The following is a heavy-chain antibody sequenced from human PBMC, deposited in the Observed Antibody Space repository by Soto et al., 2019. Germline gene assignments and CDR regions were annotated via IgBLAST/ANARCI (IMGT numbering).Heavy chain of an antibody. CDR1: GGSISSAGYY. Sequence: QVQLQESGPGLVKPSQTLSLTCTVSGGSISSAGYYWSWIRQHPGKGLEWIGYIYYSGSTYYNPSLQSRFTISVNTCKNPSSLKRSSVTAADTAVYYCARYGSGSYYPTTFDYWGQGTLVTVSS. V-gene: IGHV4-31*03. J-gene: IGHJ4*02. D-gene: IGHD3-10*01. CDR2: IYYSGST. CDR3: ARYGSGSYYPTTFDY.